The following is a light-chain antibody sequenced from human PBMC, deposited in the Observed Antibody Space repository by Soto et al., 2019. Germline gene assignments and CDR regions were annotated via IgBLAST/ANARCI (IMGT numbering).Light chain of an antibody. CDR1: SSDVGGYNY. CDR2: EVS. Sequence: QSALTQPASVSGSPGQSITISCTGTSSDVGGYNYASWYQQHPGKAPKLMIYEVSNRPSGVSNRFSGSKSGNTASLTISGLHAEDEADYYCSSYTSSSTWVFGGGTKLTVL. CDR3: SSYTSSSTWV. V-gene: IGLV2-14*01. J-gene: IGLJ3*02.